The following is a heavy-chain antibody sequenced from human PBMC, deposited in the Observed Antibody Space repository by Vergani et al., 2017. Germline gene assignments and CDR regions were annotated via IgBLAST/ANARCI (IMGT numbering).Heavy chain of an antibody. Sequence: QVQLQESGPGLVKPSETLSLTCTVSGGSISGYYWSWIRQPPGKGLESIGYIYYSGSTNYNPSLKSRLTISEETSKNQFSLKLSSVAAADTAVYYCARRGILTGIGYDWYFDLWGRGTLVTVSS. CDR2: IYYSGST. V-gene: IGHV4-59*01. CDR1: GGSISGYY. D-gene: IGHD3-9*01. CDR3: ARRGILTGIGYDWYFDL. J-gene: IGHJ2*01.